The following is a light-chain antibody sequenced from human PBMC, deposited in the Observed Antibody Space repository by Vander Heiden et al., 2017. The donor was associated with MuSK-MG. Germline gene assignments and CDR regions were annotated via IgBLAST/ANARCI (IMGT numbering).Light chain of an antibody. J-gene: IGLJ2*01. V-gene: IGLV3-1*01. CDR3: QAWDT. CDR2: QDT. Sequence: SYELTQPPSVSVSPGQTASITCSGDEWGDRYAAWYQQKPGQSPVLVIYQDTKRPSGIPERFSGSNSGNTATLTISGTQAMDEADYYCQAWDTFGGGTKLTVL. CDR1: EWGDRY.